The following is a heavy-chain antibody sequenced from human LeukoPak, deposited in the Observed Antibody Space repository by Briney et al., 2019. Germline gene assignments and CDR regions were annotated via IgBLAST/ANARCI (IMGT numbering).Heavy chain of an antibody. D-gene: IGHD3-3*01. CDR3: ARGRFLEWLSYYFDY. J-gene: IGHJ4*02. CDR2: IYYSGSI. Sequence: SKTLSLTCTVSSGSISSSSYYWGWIRQPPGKGLEWIGSIYYSGSIYYNPSLKSRVIISVDTSKTQFSLRLSSVTAADTAVYYCARGRFLEWLSYYFDYWGQGTLVTVSS. CDR1: SGSISSSSYY. V-gene: IGHV4-39*07.